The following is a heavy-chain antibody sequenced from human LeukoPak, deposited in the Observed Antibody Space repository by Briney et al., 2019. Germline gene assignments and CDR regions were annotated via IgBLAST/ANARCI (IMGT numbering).Heavy chain of an antibody. Sequence: PGGSLRLSCAASGFTFSSYSMNWVRQAPGKGLEWVSYISSSSSTIYYADSVKGRFTISRDKAKNSLYLQMNSLRAEDTALYYCASGYYDSSGPPHFDYWGQGTLVTVSS. CDR3: ASGYYDSSGPPHFDY. J-gene: IGHJ4*02. V-gene: IGHV3-48*01. D-gene: IGHD3-22*01. CDR2: ISSSSSTI. CDR1: GFTFSSYS.